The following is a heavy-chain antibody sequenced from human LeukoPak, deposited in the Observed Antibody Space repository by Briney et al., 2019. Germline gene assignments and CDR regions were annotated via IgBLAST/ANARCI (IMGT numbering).Heavy chain of an antibody. CDR2: ISSSSSSYI. D-gene: IGHD4-17*01. J-gene: IGHJ4*02. Sequence: GGSLRLSCAASGFTFSSYSMNWVRQAPGKGLEWVSSISSSSSSYIYYADSVKGRFTISGDNAKNSLYLQMNSLRAEDTAVYYCAAELRDYGDYVFDYWGQGTLVTVSS. V-gene: IGHV3-21*01. CDR1: GFTFSSYS. CDR3: AAELRDYGDYVFDY.